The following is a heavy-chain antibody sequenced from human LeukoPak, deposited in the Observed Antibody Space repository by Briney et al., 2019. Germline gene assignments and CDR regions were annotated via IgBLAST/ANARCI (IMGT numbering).Heavy chain of an antibody. CDR3: ARGSYNYYYYAMDV. CDR2: MNPNSGNT. Sequence: AASVKVSCKASGGTFSSYAISWVRQATGQGLEWMGWMNPNSGNTGYAQNFQGRVTMTRDTSISTAYMELSSLRSEDTAVYYCARGSYNYYYYAMDVWGQGTTVTVSS. CDR1: GGTFSSYA. J-gene: IGHJ6*02. V-gene: IGHV1-8*02. D-gene: IGHD1-26*01.